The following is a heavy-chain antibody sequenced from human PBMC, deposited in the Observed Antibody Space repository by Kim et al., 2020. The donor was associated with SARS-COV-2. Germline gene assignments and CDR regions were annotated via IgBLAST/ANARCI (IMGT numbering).Heavy chain of an antibody. CDR3: AAVYYSSGYYYNDPLDY. D-gene: IGHD3-22*01. V-gene: IGHV3-30*03. Sequence: GGSLRLSCAASGFTFSSYGMHWVRQAPGKGLEWVAVISYDGSNKYYADSVKGRFTISRDNSKNTLYLQMNSLRAEDTAVYYCAAVYYSSGYYYNDPLDYWGQGTLVTVSS. J-gene: IGHJ4*02. CDR2: ISYDGSNK. CDR1: GFTFSSYG.